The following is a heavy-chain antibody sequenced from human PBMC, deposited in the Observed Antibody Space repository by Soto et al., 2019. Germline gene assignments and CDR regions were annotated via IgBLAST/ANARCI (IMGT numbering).Heavy chain of an antibody. CDR2: INRSGST. D-gene: IGHD1-26*01. V-gene: IGHV4-34*01. CDR3: ARLPYSGRYFEY. J-gene: IGHJ4*02. Sequence: SQTLSLTCAVYGGSFSGHYWSWIRQPPGKGLEWIGEINRSGSTNYNPSLKSRVTVSVDTSKNQFSLHLSSVTAADTAVYYCARLPYSGRYFEYCGLGTLVTVSS. CDR1: GGSFSGHY.